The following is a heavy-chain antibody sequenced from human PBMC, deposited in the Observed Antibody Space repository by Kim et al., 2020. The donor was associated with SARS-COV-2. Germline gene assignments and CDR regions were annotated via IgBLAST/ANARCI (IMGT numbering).Heavy chain of an antibody. V-gene: IGHV3-13*01. CDR3: ARADTNWGGPHAFDI. D-gene: IGHD7-27*01. Sequence: GGSLRLSCAASGFTFSSYDMHWVRQATGKGLEWVSAIGTAGDTYYPGSVKGRFTISRENAKNSLYLQMNSLRAGDTAVYYCARADTNWGGPHAFDIWGQGTMVTVSS. CDR1: GFTFSSYD. CDR2: IGTAGDT. J-gene: IGHJ3*02.